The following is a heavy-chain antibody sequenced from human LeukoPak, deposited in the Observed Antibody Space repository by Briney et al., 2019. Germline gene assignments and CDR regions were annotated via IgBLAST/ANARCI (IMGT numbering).Heavy chain of an antibody. J-gene: IGHJ4*02. V-gene: IGHV3-30*02. CDR2: IWYDGSNK. CDR1: GFTFSSYG. Sequence: QAGGSLRLSCAASGFTFSSYGMHWVRQAPGKGLEWVAVIWYDGSNKYYADSVKGRFTISRDNSKNTLYLQMNSLRAEDTAVYYCAKDRRLFVLLWFGDYWGQGTLVTVSS. CDR3: AKDRRLFVLLWFGDY. D-gene: IGHD3-10*01.